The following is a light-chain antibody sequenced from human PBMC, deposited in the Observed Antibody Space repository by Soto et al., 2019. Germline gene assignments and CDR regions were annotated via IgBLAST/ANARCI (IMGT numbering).Light chain of an antibody. J-gene: IGKJ4*01. V-gene: IGKV1-6*01. Sequence: AIQMTQSPSSLSASVGDTVTITCRASRGVGHDLGWYQQKPGKAPKLLIYHASTLQSGVPSRFSGSGSGTDFTLTISSMQAEDFVTYYCLQDYDNPLTFGGGTKVEIK. CDR1: RGVGHD. CDR2: HAS. CDR3: LQDYDNPLT.